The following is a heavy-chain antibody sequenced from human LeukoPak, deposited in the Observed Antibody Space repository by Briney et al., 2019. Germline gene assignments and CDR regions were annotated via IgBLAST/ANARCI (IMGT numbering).Heavy chain of an antibody. Sequence: GGSLRVYCAASGFTFSSYAMSWVRQAPGKGLEWVSAISGSGGSTYYADSVKGRFTISRDNSKNTLYLQMNSLRAEDTAVYYCAKVVGYAVTPDAFDIWGQGTMVTVSS. J-gene: IGHJ3*02. V-gene: IGHV3-23*01. CDR1: GFTFSSYA. D-gene: IGHD5-12*01. CDR3: AKVVGYAVTPDAFDI. CDR2: ISGSGGST.